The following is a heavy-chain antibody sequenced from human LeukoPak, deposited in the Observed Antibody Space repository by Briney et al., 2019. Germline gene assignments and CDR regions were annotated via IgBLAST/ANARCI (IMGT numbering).Heavy chain of an antibody. J-gene: IGHJ4*02. V-gene: IGHV3-30*02. CDR2: IRYDGSNK. D-gene: IGHD3-3*01. Sequence: PGGSLRLSCAASGFTFSSYGMHWVRQAPGKWLEWVAFIRYDGSNKYYADSVKGRFTISRDNSKNTLYLQMNSLRAEDTAVYYCAKDLEDISHYFDYWGQGTLVTVSS. CDR3: AKDLEDISHYFDY. CDR1: GFTFSSYG.